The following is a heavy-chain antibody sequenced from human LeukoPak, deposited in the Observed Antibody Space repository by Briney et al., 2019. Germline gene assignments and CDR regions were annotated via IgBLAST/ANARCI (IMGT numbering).Heavy chain of an antibody. CDR3: ARVLDSSSWYFDAFDI. CDR2: ISAYNGNT. Sequence: ASVKVSCKASGYTFTSYGISWVRQAPGQGLEWMGWISAYNGNTNYAQKLQGRVTMTTDTSTSTAYMELRSLRSDDTAVYYCARVLDSSSWYFDAFDIWGQGTMVTVSS. CDR1: GYTFTSYG. D-gene: IGHD6-13*01. V-gene: IGHV1-18*01. J-gene: IGHJ3*02.